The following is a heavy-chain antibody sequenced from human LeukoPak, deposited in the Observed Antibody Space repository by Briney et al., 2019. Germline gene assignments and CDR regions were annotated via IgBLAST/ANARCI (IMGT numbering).Heavy chain of an antibody. J-gene: IGHJ4*02. Sequence: GGSXRLSCAASGFTFSXXAXXXVRQAXGKXXXXXXXXXXXXGSXXHADSXXGRXXXXXXNSKNTLYLQMNSLRXXGXAGYDCXKDQLEAIVVVVAAYLGSDYWGQGTLVTVSS. V-gene: IGHV3-23*01. D-gene: IGHD2-15*01. CDR2: XXXXXGSX. CDR3: XKDQLEAIVVVVAAYLGSDY. CDR1: GFTFSXXA.